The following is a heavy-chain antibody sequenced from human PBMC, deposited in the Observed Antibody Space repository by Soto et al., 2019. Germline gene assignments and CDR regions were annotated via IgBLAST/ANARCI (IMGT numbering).Heavy chain of an antibody. V-gene: IGHV3-30*18. CDR2: ISGDGKNT. Sequence: GGSLRLSCVASGFSFSNYGMYWVRQAPGKGLEWVSIISGDGKNTYYPDSVKGRFTISRDNSKNTLFLQMNSLRVEDTAVYYCAKGAYDFWNYLDPWGQGTLVTVSS. CDR3: AKGAYDFWNYLDP. CDR1: GFSFSNYG. D-gene: IGHD3-3*01. J-gene: IGHJ4*01.